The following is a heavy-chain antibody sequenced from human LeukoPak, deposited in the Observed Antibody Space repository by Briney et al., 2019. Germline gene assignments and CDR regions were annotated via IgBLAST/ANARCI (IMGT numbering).Heavy chain of an antibody. D-gene: IGHD2-21*02. Sequence: ASLKVSCKASGYTFTGYYMHWVRQAPGQGLEWMGRINPNSGGTNYAKKFQGRVTMTRDTSISTAYMELSRLRSDDTAVYYCASSYCGGDCWGGTFDYWGQGTLVTVSS. CDR1: GYTFTGYY. CDR2: INPNSGGT. J-gene: IGHJ4*02. CDR3: ASSYCGGDCWGGTFDY. V-gene: IGHV1-2*06.